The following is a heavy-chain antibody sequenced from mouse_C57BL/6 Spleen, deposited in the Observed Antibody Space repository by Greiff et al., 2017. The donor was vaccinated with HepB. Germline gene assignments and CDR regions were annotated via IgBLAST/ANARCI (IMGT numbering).Heavy chain of an antibody. D-gene: IGHD3-2*02. CDR1: GFNIKDDY. CDR2: IDPENGDT. V-gene: IGHV14-4*01. J-gene: IGHJ2*01. Sequence: EVQLQQSGAELVRPGASVKLSCTASGFNIKDDYMHWVKQRPEQGLEWIGWIDPENGDTEYASKFQGKATITADTSSNTAYLQLSSLTSEDTAVYYCTTPRTAQATDYWGQGTTLTVSS. CDR3: TTPRTAQATDY.